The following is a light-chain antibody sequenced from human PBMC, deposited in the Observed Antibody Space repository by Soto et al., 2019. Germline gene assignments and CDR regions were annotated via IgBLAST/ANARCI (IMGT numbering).Light chain of an antibody. J-gene: IGLJ1*01. V-gene: IGLV2-14*01. Sequence: QSALTQPASVSWSPGQSITISCTVSGRDIGAYDYVSWYQQHPCKAPKLLIYGVKNRPSGVSYRFSASKSAFTASLTISGLQAEDEAHYYCSSYTTSYFYVFGPGTKVTVL. CDR1: GRDIGAYDY. CDR2: GVK. CDR3: SSYTTSYFYV.